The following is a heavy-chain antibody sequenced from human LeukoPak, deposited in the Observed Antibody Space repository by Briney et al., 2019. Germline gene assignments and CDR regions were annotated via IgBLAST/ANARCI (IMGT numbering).Heavy chain of an antibody. CDR3: GRVGGAYDS. CDR2: IKEDGSEK. D-gene: IGHD3-16*01. Sequence: GGSLRLSCVVSGFTLSSYWMGWVRQAPGKGLEWVTNIKEDGSEKYYVDSVKGRFTISRDNAKNSLYLQMNSLRGDDTAMYYCGRVGGAYDSGGGGPWVTVSS. CDR1: GFTLSSYW. V-gene: IGHV3-7*01. J-gene: IGHJ4*02.